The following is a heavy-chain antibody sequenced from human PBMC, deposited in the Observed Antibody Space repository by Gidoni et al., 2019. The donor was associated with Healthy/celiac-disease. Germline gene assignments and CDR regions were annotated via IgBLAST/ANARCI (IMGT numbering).Heavy chain of an antibody. V-gene: IGHV4-39*01. Sequence: QLQLQESGPGLVKPSETLSLTCTVSGGSISSSSYYWGWIRQPPGKGLEWIGSIYYSGSTYYNPSLKSRVTISVDTSKNQFSLKLSSVTAADTAVYYCARHQWLVDWSCWFDPWGQGTLVTVSS. CDR1: GGSISSSSYY. J-gene: IGHJ5*02. CDR3: ARHQWLVDWSCWFDP. D-gene: IGHD6-19*01. CDR2: IYYSGST.